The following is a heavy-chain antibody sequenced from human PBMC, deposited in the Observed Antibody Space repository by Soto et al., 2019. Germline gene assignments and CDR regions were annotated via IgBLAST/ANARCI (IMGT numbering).Heavy chain of an antibody. D-gene: IGHD3-10*01. CDR2: IIPIFGTA. CDR1: GGTFSSYA. V-gene: IGHV1-69*13. Sequence: SVKVSCKASGGTFSSYAISWVRQAPGQGLEWMGGIIPIFGTANYAQKFQGRVTITANESTSTAYMELSSLRSEDTAVYYCARGPMVELGWYFDLWGRGTLVTVSS. CDR3: ARGPMVELGWYFDL. J-gene: IGHJ2*01.